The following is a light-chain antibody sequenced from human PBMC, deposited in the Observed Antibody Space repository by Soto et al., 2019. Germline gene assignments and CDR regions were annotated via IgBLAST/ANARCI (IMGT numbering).Light chain of an antibody. CDR2: KAS. CDR3: QQANTCPLT. Sequence: DIQMTQSPSSLSASVGDRVTITCRASQSISSYLNWYQQKPGKAPKLLIYKASTLKSGVPSRFSGSGSGTEFTLTISSLQPEDFATYYCQQANTCPLTFGQGTRLEIK. J-gene: IGKJ5*01. V-gene: IGKV1-39*01. CDR1: QSISSY.